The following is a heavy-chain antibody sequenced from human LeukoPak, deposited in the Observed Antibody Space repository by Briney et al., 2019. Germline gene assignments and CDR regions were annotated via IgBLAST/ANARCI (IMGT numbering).Heavy chain of an antibody. CDR2: IYYCGST. Sequence: WETLSLICTVSGVSISRSSYYWGWIRRPPGKVREWNGSIYYCGSTHYNPSLKSRDTISVDTSKNQFSLKLSSVTAADTAVYYCARYYGDSFLFWGQGTLVTVSS. CDR3: ARYYGDSFLF. CDR1: GVSISRSSYY. D-gene: IGHD4-17*01. J-gene: IGHJ4*02. V-gene: IGHV4-39*01.